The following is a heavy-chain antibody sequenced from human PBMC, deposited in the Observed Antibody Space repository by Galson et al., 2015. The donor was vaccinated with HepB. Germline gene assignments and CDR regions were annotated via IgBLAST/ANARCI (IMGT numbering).Heavy chain of an antibody. J-gene: IGHJ4*02. CDR3: ARQQQLELSFDY. CDR1: GYTFTGYY. D-gene: IGHD6-13*01. V-gene: IGHV1-2*02. CDR2: INPNSGGT. Sequence: SVKVSCKASGYTFTGYYMHWVRQAPGQGLEWMGWINPNSGGTNYAQKFQGRVTMTRDTSISTAYMELSRLKSDDTAVYYCARQQQLELSFDYWGQGTLVTVSS.